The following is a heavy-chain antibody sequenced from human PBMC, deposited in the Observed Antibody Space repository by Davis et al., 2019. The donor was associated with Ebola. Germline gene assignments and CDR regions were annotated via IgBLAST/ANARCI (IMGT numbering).Heavy chain of an antibody. Sequence: GESLKISCAASGFTFNNYAMSWIRQAPGKGLEWVSSLGGSGGNSYYADSVRGRSTISRDNAKNSLYLQMNSLRAEDTALYYCAASAAYAFDIWGQGTMVTVSS. D-gene: IGHD6-25*01. CDR1: GFTFNNYA. CDR2: LGGSGGNS. CDR3: AASAAYAFDI. V-gene: IGHV3-23*01. J-gene: IGHJ3*02.